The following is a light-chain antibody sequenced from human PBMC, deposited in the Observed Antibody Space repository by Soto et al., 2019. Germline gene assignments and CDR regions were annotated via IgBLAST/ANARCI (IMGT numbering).Light chain of an antibody. CDR1: SRDVGGYNY. V-gene: IGLV2-14*01. J-gene: IGLJ1*01. CDR2: EVS. Sequence: QSALTQPASVSGSPGQSITISCTGTSRDVGGYNYVSWYQHHPGKAPKLMIYEVSNRPSGVSNRFSGSKSGNTASLTISGLQAEGEADYYCSSYTSSSTYVFGTGTKVTVL. CDR3: SSYTSSSTYV.